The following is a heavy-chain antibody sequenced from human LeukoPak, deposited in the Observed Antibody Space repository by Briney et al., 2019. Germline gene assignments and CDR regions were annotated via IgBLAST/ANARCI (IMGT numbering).Heavy chain of an antibody. D-gene: IGHD5/OR15-5a*01. CDR3: ARGSTNYYYMDV. V-gene: IGHV3-13*01. CDR2: IGTAGDT. J-gene: IGHJ6*03. CDR1: GFTFSSYW. Sequence: GGSLRLSCAASGFTFSSYWMSWVRQATGKGLEWVSAIGTAGDTYYPGSVKGRFTISRENAKNSLYLQMNSLRAGDTAVYYCARGSTNYYYMDVWGKGTTVTISS.